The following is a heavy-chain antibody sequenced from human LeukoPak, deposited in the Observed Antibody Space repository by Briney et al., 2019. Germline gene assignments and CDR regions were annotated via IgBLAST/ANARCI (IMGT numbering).Heavy chain of an antibody. V-gene: IGHV1-18*01. CDR1: GYTFTSYG. D-gene: IGHD3-22*01. CDR3: ARAPRTTMIAVGIHSFDP. J-gene: IGHJ5*02. CDR2: ISAYNGNT. Sequence: ASVKVSCKASGYTFTSYGISWVRQAPGQGLEWMGWISAYNGNTNYAQKLQGRVTMTTDTSTSTAYMELRSLRSDDTAVYYCARAPRTTMIAVGIHSFDPWGQGTLVTVSS.